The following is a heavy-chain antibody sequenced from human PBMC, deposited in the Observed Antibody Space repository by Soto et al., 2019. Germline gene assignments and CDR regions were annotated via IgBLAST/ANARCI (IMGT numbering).Heavy chain of an antibody. CDR1: GFTFSSYA. Sequence: QVQLVESGGGVVQPGRSLRLSCAASGFTFSSYAMHWVHQAPGKGLEWVAVISYDGSNKYYADSVKGRFTISRDNSKNTLYLQMNGLRAEDTAVYYCARGHCYGSGSDFKGDYWGQGTLVTVSS. CDR2: ISYDGSNK. D-gene: IGHD3-10*01. V-gene: IGHV3-30*04. CDR3: ARGHCYGSGSDFKGDY. J-gene: IGHJ4*02.